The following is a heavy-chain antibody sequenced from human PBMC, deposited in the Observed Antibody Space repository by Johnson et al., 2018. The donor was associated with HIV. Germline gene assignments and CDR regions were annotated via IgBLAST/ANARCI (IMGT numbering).Heavy chain of an antibody. D-gene: IGHD3-10*02. CDR1: GFTFSSYA. Sequence: QVQLVESGGGVVQPGRSLRLSCAASGFTFSSYAMHWVRQAPGKGLEWVAVISYDGSNKHFAESVQGRFTVSRDNSKNILYLGPASSVLELGDNVRGLLGLRWAMWG. J-gene: IGHJ1*01. CDR2: ISYDGSNK. CDR3: LLGLRWAM. V-gene: IGHV3-30-3*01.